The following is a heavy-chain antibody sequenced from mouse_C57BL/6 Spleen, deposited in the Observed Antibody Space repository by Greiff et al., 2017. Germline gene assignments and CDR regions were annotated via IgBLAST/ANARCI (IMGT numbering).Heavy chain of an antibody. CDR1: GYTFTSYW. J-gene: IGHJ4*01. CDR3: ARSTMITTVYYYAMDY. CDR2: IHPNSGST. Sequence: QVQLKQPGAELVKPGASVKLSCKASGYTFTSYWMHWVKQRPGQGLEWIGMIHPNSGSTNYNEKFKSKATLTVDKSSSTAYMQLSSLTSEDSAVYYCARSTMITTVYYYAMDYWGQGTSVTVSS. D-gene: IGHD2-4*01. V-gene: IGHV1-64*01.